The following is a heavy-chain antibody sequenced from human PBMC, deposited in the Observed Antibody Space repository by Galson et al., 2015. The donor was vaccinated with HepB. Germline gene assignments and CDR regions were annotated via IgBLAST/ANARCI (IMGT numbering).Heavy chain of an antibody. D-gene: IGHD2-2*01. V-gene: IGHV3-15*01. CDR3: TTDVYFSSYWSWLDP. J-gene: IGHJ5*02. CDR2: IKSQTDGGTT. Sequence: SLRLSCAASGSAFNNAWMNWVRQAPGKGLEWVGRIKSQTDGGTTEYAAPVKGRFTISRDDSRNTLYLQMHSLKTDDTAVYYCTTDVYFSSYWSWLDPWGQGTLVTVSS. CDR1: GSAFNNAW.